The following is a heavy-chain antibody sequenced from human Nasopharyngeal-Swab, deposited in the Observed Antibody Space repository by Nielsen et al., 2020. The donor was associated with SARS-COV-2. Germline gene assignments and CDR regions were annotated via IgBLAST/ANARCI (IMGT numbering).Heavy chain of an antibody. CDR2: IRSKGNNYAT. V-gene: IGHV3-73*01. CDR1: GFTFSDSA. CDR3: TRCGGGCYSGRDY. J-gene: IGHJ4*02. D-gene: IGHD2-15*01. Sequence: GESLKISCAASGFTFSDSAIHWVRQASGKGLEWVGRIRSKGNNYATAYAASVKGRFTIFRDDPTNTAYLQMYSLKTEDTAVYYCTRCGGGCYSGRDYWGQGTLVTVSS.